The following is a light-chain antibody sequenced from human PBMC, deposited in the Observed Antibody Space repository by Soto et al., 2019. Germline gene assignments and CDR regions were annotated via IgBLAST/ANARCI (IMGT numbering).Light chain of an antibody. Sequence: QSALTQPHSVSRSPGQAVTISCTGTSSDVGGYNCVSWHQQHPGKVPKVMIYDVSKRPSGVPDRFSGSKSGNTASLTISGLQAEDEADYYCCSYGGTYYVFGTGTKVTVL. CDR1: SSDVGGYNC. V-gene: IGLV2-11*01. J-gene: IGLJ1*01. CDR3: CSYGGTYYV. CDR2: DVS.